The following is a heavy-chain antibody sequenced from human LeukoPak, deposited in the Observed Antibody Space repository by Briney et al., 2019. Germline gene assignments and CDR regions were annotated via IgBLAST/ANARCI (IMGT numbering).Heavy chain of an antibody. Sequence: GGSLRLSCAASGFTVSSNYMGWVRQAPGKGLEWVSVIFSGGNTYYADSVKGRFTISRDSSKNTLYLQMNSLRAEDTALYYCAREILTGYAFDIWGQGTMVTVSS. CDR3: AREILTGYAFDI. D-gene: IGHD7-27*01. V-gene: IGHV3-53*05. J-gene: IGHJ3*02. CDR1: GFTVSSNY. CDR2: IFSGGNT.